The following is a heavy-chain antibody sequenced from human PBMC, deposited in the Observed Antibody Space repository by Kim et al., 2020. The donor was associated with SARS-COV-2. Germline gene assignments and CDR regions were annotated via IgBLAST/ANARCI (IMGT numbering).Heavy chain of an antibody. CDR3: ARVKGDCSGGSCYGNGWFDP. CDR2: IIPIFGTA. CDR1: GGTFSSYA. D-gene: IGHD2-15*01. Sequence: SVKVSCKASGGTFSSYAISWVRQAPGQGLEWMGGIIPIFGTANYAQKFQGRVTITADESTSTAYMELSSLRSEDTAVYYCARVKGDCSGGSCYGNGWFDPWGQGTLVTVSS. V-gene: IGHV1-69*13. J-gene: IGHJ5*02.